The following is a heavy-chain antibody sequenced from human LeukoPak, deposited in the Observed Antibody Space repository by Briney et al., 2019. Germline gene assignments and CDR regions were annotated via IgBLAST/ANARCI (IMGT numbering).Heavy chain of an antibody. Sequence: GGSLRLSCEASGFIFSSYGFHWVRQAPGKGLEWVSAISGSGGSTYYADSVKGRFTISRDNSKNTLYLQMNSLRAEDTAVYYCAKDPHTYYYDSSDYWGQGTLVTVSS. D-gene: IGHD3-22*01. CDR2: ISGSGGST. CDR3: AKDPHTYYYDSSDY. V-gene: IGHV3-23*01. CDR1: GFIFSSYG. J-gene: IGHJ4*02.